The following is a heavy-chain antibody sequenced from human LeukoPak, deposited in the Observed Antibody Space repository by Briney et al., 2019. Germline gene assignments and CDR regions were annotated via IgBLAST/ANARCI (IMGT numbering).Heavy chain of an antibody. CDR2: IYYSGST. D-gene: IGHD3-3*01. CDR3: AREGTRFLEWLSQNWFDP. Sequence: SGTLSLTCAVSGGPITNSYWWTWVRQSPGKGLEWVGEIYYSGSTNYNPSLKSRVTISVDTSKNQFSLKLSSVTAADTAVYYCAREGTRFLEWLSQNWFDPWGQGTLVTVSS. J-gene: IGHJ5*02. CDR1: GGPITNSYW. V-gene: IGHV4-4*02.